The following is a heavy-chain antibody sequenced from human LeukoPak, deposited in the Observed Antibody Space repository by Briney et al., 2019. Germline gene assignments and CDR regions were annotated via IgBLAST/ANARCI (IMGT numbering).Heavy chain of an antibody. CDR1: GGTFSSYA. Sequence: SVKVSCKASGGTFSSYAISWVRQAPGQGLEWMGGIIPIFGTANYAQKFQGRVTITADESTSTAYMELSSLRSEDTAVYYCASRYSSGWYTDFDYWGQGTLVTVSS. CDR2: IIPIFGTA. CDR3: ASRYSSGWYTDFDY. J-gene: IGHJ4*02. D-gene: IGHD6-19*01. V-gene: IGHV1-69*13.